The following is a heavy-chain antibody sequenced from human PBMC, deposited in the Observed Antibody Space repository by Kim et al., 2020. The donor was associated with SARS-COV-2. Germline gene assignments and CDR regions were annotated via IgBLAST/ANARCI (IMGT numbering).Heavy chain of an antibody. V-gene: IGHV7-4-1*02. CDR1: GSSFAA. CDR3: ATAAAFTSAEDF. D-gene: IGHD6-13*01. J-gene: IGHJ4*02. CDR2: ISTYNGNP. Sequence: ASVKVSCKASGSSFAAVNWVRQAPGQGLEWMGWISTYNGNPTYAQGFTGRFVFSFDTSVSTAYLQISSLKAEDSAVYYCATAAAFTSAEDFCGQGTLVTV.